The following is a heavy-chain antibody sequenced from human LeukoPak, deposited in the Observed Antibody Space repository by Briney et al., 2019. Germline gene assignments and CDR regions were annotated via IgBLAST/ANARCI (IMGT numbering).Heavy chain of an antibody. CDR2: ISAYNGNT. CDR3: ARTESRLWFGESNWFDP. D-gene: IGHD3-10*01. J-gene: IGHJ5*02. CDR1: GYTFTSYG. Sequence: ASVKVSCKASGYTFTSYGISWVRQAPGQGLEWMGWISAYNGNTNYAQKLQGRVTMTTDTSTSTAYMELRSLRSDDTAVYYCARTESRLWFGESNWFDPWGQGTLVTVSS. V-gene: IGHV1-18*01.